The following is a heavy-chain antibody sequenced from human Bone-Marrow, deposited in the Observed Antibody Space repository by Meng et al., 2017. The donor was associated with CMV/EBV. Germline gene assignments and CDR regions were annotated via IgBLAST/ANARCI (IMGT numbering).Heavy chain of an antibody. J-gene: IGHJ4*02. V-gene: IGHV1-8*03. D-gene: IGHD4-11*01. CDR1: GYTFSNYD. CDR3: ASQPIRLGRFDY. Sequence: ASVKVSCKASGYTFSNYDINWVRQATGQGLEWMGWMNPNSGNTAYAQELQGRVTITRNISISTAYMELSSLRSEDTAVYYCASQPIRLGRFDYWGQGTLVTVSS. CDR2: MNPNSGNT.